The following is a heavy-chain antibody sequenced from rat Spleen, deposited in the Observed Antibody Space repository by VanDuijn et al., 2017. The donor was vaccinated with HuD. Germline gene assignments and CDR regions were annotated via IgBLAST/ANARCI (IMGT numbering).Heavy chain of an antibody. D-gene: IGHD1-9*01. CDR2: MRYNGDT. V-gene: IGHV2-63*01. CDR3: ARDSTYPWGYFDF. J-gene: IGHJ1*01. Sequence: QVQLKESGPGLVQPSQTLSLTCTVSGFSLIRYNVHWVRQPPGKGLEWMGRMRYNGDTSYKSALKSRLSISRDTSKNQVFLKMNSLQTEDTATYYCARDSTYPWGYFDFWGPGTMVTVSS. CDR1: GFSLIRYN.